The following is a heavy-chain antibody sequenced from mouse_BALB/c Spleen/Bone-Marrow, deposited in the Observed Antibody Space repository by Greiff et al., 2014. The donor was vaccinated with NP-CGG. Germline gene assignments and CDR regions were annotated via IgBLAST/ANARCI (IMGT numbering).Heavy chain of an antibody. V-gene: IGHV1S135*01. CDR2: IDPYSGGT. J-gene: IGHJ4*01. Sequence: EVQLQQSGPELVKPGASVKVSCKASGYAFTSYNMYWVKQSHEKSLEWIGYIDPYSGGTNYNQKFRGKATLTVDKSSNTAYIHLNSLTSEDSAVYFCARELSRAMDYWGQGTSVTVSS. CDR1: GYAFTSYN. CDR3: ARELSRAMDY. D-gene: IGHD2-12*01.